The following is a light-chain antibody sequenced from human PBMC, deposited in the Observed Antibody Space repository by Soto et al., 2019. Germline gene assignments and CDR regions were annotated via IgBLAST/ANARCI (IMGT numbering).Light chain of an antibody. CDR1: SSDVGSYNL. CDR2: EVS. V-gene: IGLV2-23*02. CDR3: CSYAGSSTGHVV. Sequence: QSALTQPASVSGSPGQSITISCTGTSSDVGSYNLVSWYQQHPGKAPKLMIYEVSKRPSGVSNRFSGSKSGNTASLTISGLQAEDEADYYCCSYAGSSTGHVVFGGGTKLTVL. J-gene: IGLJ2*01.